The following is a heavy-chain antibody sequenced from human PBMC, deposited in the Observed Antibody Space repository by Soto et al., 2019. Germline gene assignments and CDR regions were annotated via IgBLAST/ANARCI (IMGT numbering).Heavy chain of an antibody. J-gene: IGHJ6*02. V-gene: IGHV1-3*05. CDR2: INAGNGNT. CDR3: ARDPSYYGTDV. Sequence: QVQLVQSGAEEKKPGASVKVSCKASGYTFTSYAMHWVRQAPGQRLEWMGWINAGNGNTKYSQKFQGRVTITRDTPASTAYMELSSLRSEDTAVYYCARDPSYYGTDVWGQGTTVTVSS. CDR1: GYTFTSYA.